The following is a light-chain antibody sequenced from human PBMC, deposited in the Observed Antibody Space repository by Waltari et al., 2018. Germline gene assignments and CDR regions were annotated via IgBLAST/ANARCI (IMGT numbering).Light chain of an antibody. V-gene: IGKV1-39*01. CDR1: QSISSY. CDR3: QQSYSTPGIT. J-gene: IGKJ5*01. Sequence: DIQMTQSPSSLSASVGDRVTITCRASQSISSYLNWYQQKPGKDPKLLVYAASSLQSGVPSRFSGSGSGTDFTLTISSLQPEDFATYYCQQSYSTPGITFGQGTRLEIK. CDR2: AAS.